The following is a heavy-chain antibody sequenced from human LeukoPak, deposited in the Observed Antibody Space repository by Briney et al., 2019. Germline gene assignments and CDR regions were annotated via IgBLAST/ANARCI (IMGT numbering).Heavy chain of an antibody. CDR1: GFTFSNYW. J-gene: IGHJ4*02. V-gene: IGHV3-7*01. CDR2: IKEGGSEK. Sequence: PGGSLRLSCAASGFTFSNYWMTWVRQAPGKGLEWVANIKEGGSEKYYVDSVKGRFTISKDNAHNSLYLQMNSLRVEDTAAYYCARDETRRFDYWGQGTLVTVSS. CDR3: ARDETRRFDY.